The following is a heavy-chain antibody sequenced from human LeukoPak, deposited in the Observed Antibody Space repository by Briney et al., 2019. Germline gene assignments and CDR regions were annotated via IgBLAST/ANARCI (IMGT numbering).Heavy chain of an antibody. J-gene: IGHJ6*04. CDR2: ISNSGHTT. D-gene: IGHD3-3*01. V-gene: IGHV3-48*01. Sequence: GGSLRLSCAASGFSLSTYSMNWVRQAPGKGLEWISYISNSGHTTYYAESVKGRFTISRGNAWNSLYLQMNSLRGEDTAVYYCARRITISGLGYYMDVWGKGTTVIVSS. CDR1: GFSLSTYS. CDR3: ARRITISGLGYYMDV.